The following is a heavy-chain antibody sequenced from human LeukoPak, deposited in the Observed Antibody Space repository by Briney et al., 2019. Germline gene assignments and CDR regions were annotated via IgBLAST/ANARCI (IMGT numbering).Heavy chain of an antibody. CDR1: GGSININNW. Sequence: SETLSLTCAVSGGSININNWWSWVRQPPGKGLEWIGEVYHTGSTNYNPSLESRVTISVDKSKNQFSLKLSSVTAADTAVYYCARAASLGYCSGGSCYSHNVFDYWGQGTLVTVSS. V-gene: IGHV4-4*02. D-gene: IGHD2-15*01. CDR3: ARAASLGYCSGGSCYSHNVFDY. CDR2: VYHTGST. J-gene: IGHJ4*02.